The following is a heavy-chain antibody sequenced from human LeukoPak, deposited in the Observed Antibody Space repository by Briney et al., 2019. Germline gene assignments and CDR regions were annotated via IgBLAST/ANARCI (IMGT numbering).Heavy chain of an antibody. Sequence: SETLSLTCTVSGGSISSGNYYWSWIRQPAGKALEWIGHIYTSGSTSYNHSLQSRVTISVDTSSHQFSLKVTSVTAADTAVYYCARVGGSVGWYGTIDSWGQGTLVTVSS. D-gene: IGHD6-19*01. J-gene: IGHJ4*02. CDR1: GGSISSGNYY. V-gene: IGHV4-61*09. CDR3: ARVGGSVGWYGTIDS. CDR2: IYTSGST.